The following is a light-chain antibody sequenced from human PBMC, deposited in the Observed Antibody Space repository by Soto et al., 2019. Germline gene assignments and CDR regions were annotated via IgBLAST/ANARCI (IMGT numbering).Light chain of an antibody. CDR3: QQRSNWALT. J-gene: IGKJ4*01. CDR2: DAS. Sequence: EIVLTQSPATPSLSPGERTTLSCRASQSVSSYLAWYQQKPGQAPRLLIYDASNRATGIPARFSGSGSGTDFTLFFFSLVPEDFAVYYCQQRSNWALTFGGGTKVDI. CDR1: QSVSSY. V-gene: IGKV3-11*01.